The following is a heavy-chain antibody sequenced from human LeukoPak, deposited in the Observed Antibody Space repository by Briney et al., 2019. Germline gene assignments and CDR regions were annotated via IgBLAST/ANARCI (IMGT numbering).Heavy chain of an antibody. D-gene: IGHD3-10*01. CDR2: INRDGSTT. Sequence: PGGSLRLSCAASGFTFSNYWVHWVRQAPGKGLEWVSRINRDGSTTKYADSVKGRFTVSRDNAKNTLNLQMNSLRAEDTAVYYCARDKKSGESSEIDYWGQGTLVTVSS. CDR3: ARDKKSGESSEIDY. V-gene: IGHV3-74*03. CDR1: GFTFSNYW. J-gene: IGHJ4*02.